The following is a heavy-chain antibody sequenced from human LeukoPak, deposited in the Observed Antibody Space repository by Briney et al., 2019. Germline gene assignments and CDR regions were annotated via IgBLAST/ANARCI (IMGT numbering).Heavy chain of an antibody. J-gene: IGHJ3*02. CDR1: GFTVSSTY. D-gene: IGHD3-22*01. Sequence: GGSLSLSCAASGFTVSSTYMRCVRQAAGKGLEWASVIYSGGSTYYADSVKGRFTISRDNSKNTLYLQMNSLRAEDTAVYYCARDLRHYYDSSGWPRDAFDIWGQGTMVTVYS. CDR2: IYSGGST. V-gene: IGHV3-53*01. CDR3: ARDLRHYYDSSGWPRDAFDI.